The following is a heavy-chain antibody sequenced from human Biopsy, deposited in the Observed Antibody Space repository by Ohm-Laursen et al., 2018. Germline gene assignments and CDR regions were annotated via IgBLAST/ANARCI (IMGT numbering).Heavy chain of an antibody. CDR1: GFSLSARGMC. CDR3: ARTPILIVSAGLVYRHRRHLQGMDV. V-gene: IGHV2-70*11. CDR2: VDWDDYK. Sequence: TQTLPLTCSFSGFSLSARGMCVSWIRQAPGKALGWLARVDWDDYKDYSASLQTKLSISKDTSNDQVVLTVNNVDTADTATYYCARTPILIVSAGLVYRHRRHLQGMDVWGQGIAVTVS. D-gene: IGHD6-13*01. J-gene: IGHJ6*02.